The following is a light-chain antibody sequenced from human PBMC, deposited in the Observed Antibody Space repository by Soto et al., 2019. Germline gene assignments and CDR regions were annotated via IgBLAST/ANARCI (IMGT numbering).Light chain of an antibody. V-gene: IGKV1-5*01. CDR3: QQYNSYSVNA. CDR2: DAS. Sequence: DIQMTQSPYTLSPSVGDRVSITCRASQSISGWLAWYQQKPGKAPKLLIYDASSLESGVPSSFSGSGSGTEFSLTISRLQPDDFATYYCQQYNSYSVNAFGQGTKVDIK. CDR1: QSISGW. J-gene: IGKJ2*01.